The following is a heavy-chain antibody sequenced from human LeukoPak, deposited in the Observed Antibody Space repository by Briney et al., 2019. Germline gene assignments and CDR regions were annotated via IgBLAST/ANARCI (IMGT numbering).Heavy chain of an antibody. CDR3: ARDGPNPGYSSSWFDY. D-gene: IGHD6-13*01. CDR2: TYYRSKWFY. Sequence: SQTLSLTCAISGDRVSSSRVAWNWIRQSPSRGLEWLGRTYYRSKWFYDYAVSVKSRIKINPDASKNQFSLQLNSATPEDTAVYYCARDGPNPGYSSSWFDYWGQGALVSVSS. V-gene: IGHV6-1*01. J-gene: IGHJ4*02. CDR1: GDRVSSSRVA.